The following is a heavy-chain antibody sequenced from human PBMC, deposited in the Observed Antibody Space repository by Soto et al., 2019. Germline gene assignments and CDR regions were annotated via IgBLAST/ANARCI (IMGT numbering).Heavy chain of an antibody. D-gene: IGHD1-26*01. V-gene: IGHV3-73*01. CDR1: GFTFSGSA. CDR3: ARLCEWELLQEY. J-gene: IGHJ4*02. Sequence: EVQLVESGGGLVQPGGSLKLSCAASGFTFSGSAMHWVRQASGKGLEWVGRIRSKADSYATAYAASVKGRFTISRDDSTNTAYLQMNGLTTEDTAVYYRARLCEWELLQEYGDQGTRFTVSS. CDR2: IRSKADSYAT.